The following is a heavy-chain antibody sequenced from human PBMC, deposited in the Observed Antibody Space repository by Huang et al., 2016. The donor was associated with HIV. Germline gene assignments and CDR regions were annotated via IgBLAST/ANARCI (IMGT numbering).Heavy chain of an antibody. CDR2: INSDGSST. CDR3: ARDPRIQSWLNFFDY. V-gene: IGHV3-74*01. CDR1: GFSISSYW. Sequence: EVQLVESGGGLVQPGGSLRLSCAASGFSISSYWMHWVRQAPGKGLVWVSRINSDGSSTSEADSVKGRFTVCRDNAKNTLYLQMNSLRAEDTAVYYCARDPRIQSWLNFFDYWGQGTLVSVSS. D-gene: IGHD3-22*01. J-gene: IGHJ4*02.